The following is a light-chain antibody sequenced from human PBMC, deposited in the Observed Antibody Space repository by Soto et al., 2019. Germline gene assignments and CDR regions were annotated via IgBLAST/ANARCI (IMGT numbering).Light chain of an antibody. CDR2: WAS. J-gene: IGKJ3*01. V-gene: IGKV4-1*01. CDR1: QSVLYRANDQNA. CDR3: QQYYSSPFT. Sequence: DNVMTQSPEFLAVSLGERATINRKSSQSVLYRANDQNALAWYQQKSGQAPKLLIYWASTRQSGVPDRFSGSGSGTDFTLTISSLQAEDVAVYYCQQYYSSPFTFGPGTKVDIK.